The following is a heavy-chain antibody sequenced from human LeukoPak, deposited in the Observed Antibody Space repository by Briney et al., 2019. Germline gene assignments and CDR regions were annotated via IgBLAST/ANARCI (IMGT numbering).Heavy chain of an antibody. J-gene: IGHJ5*01. CDR1: EYTFSSYW. CDR2: IYPGDSNT. CDR3: ARKNRTPLRNNWFDS. V-gene: IGHV5-51*01. Sequence: GESLKISCKGSEYTFSSYWIGWVRQMPGKGLEWMGIIYPGDSNTKYSPSVQGQVTISVDKSIGTAYLQWNSLKASDTAIYYCARKNRTPLRNNWFDSWGRGTLVTVSS. D-gene: IGHD1-1*01.